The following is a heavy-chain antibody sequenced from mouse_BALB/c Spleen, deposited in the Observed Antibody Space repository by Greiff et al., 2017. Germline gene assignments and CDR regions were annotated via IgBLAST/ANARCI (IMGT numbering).Heavy chain of an antibody. CDR2: INPGSGGT. Sequence: QVQLQQSGAELVRPGTSVKVSCKASGYAFTNYLIEWVKQRPGQGLEWIGVINPGSGGTNYNEKFKGKATLTADKSSSTAYMQLSSLTSDDSAVYFCARYGGFDGNYAFDDWGQGTTLTVSS. V-gene: IGHV1-54*01. D-gene: IGHD2-1*01. CDR1: GYAFTNYL. CDR3: ARYGGFDGNYAFDD. J-gene: IGHJ2*01.